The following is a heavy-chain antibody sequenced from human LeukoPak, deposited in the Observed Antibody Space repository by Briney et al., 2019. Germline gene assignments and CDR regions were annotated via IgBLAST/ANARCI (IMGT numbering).Heavy chain of an antibody. CDR1: XGSXXGXX. CDR2: XXXXGST. V-gene: IGHV4-34*01. CDR3: ARGPHYDFWSGYPRKYYFDY. Sequence: KPSETLSLTCAVXXGSXXGXXWSWIRXPXXXXXXXXXXXXXXGSTNYNPSLKSRVTISVDTSKNQFSLKLSSVTAADTAVYYCARGPHYDFWSGYPRKYYFDYWGQGTLVTVSS. D-gene: IGHD3-3*01. J-gene: IGHJ4*02.